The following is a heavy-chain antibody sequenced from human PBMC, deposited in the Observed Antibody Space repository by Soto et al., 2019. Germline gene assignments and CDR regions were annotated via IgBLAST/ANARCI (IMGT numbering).Heavy chain of an antibody. Sequence: EVQLVESGGGLVKPGGSLRLSCAASGFTFTRYSMNWVRQAPGKGLEWVSSISRTTNYIYYVDSMKGRFTISRDNAKNSLSLAMNSLRAEDTAVYYCARESEDLTSNFDYWGQGTLVTVSS. V-gene: IGHV3-21*06. CDR3: ARESEDLTSNFDY. J-gene: IGHJ4*02. CDR2: ISRTTNYI. CDR1: GFTFTRYS.